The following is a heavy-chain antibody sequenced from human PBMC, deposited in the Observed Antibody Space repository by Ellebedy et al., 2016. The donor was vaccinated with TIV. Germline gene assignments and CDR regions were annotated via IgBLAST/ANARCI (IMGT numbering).Heavy chain of an antibody. CDR1: GYTFTSYY. CDR2: INPSGGST. D-gene: IGHD1-26*01. Sequence: ASVKVSCXASGYTFTSYYMHWVRQAPGQGLEWMGIINPSGGSTSYAQKFQGRVTMTRDTSTSTVYMELSSLRSEDTAVYYCARDLGGSYFGYGMDVWGQGTTVTVSS. CDR3: ARDLGGSYFGYGMDV. J-gene: IGHJ6*02. V-gene: IGHV1-46*01.